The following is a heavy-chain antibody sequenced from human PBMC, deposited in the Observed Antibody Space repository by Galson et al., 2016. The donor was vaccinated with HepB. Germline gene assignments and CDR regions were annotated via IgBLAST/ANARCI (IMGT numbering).Heavy chain of an antibody. J-gene: IGHJ6*02. Sequence: SLRLSCAASGFTFSSYGMHWVRQAPGKGLEWDSYISSSGSTIYYADSVKGRFTISRDNAKNSLYLQMNSLRAEDTAVYYCARMSNFWSGYYIGYYVMDVWGQGTTVTVSS. D-gene: IGHD3-3*01. CDR2: ISSSGSTI. V-gene: IGHV3-48*04. CDR1: GFTFSSYG. CDR3: ARMSNFWSGYYIGYYVMDV.